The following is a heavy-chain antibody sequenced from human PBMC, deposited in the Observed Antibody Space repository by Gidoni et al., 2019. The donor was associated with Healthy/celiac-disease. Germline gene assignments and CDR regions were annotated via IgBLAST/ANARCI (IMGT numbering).Heavy chain of an antibody. CDR2: IDPRDSYT. J-gene: IGHJ4*02. V-gene: IGHV5-10-1*01. Sequence: DVQLVQSGETVKKPGESLSISCKGSGYSCTRYWISWGRQMPGKGLEWMGRIDPRDSYTNDSPSVQGHVTISADKAISTAYLQWSSLKASDTAMYYCATGGSWYSHCSSTSCYPSLGDWGQGTLVTVSS. CDR3: ATGGSWYSHCSSTSCYPSLGD. CDR1: GYSCTRYW. D-gene: IGHD2-2*01.